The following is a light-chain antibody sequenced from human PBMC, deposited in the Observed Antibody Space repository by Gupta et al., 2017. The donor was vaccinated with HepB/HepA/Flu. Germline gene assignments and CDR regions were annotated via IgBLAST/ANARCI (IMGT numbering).Light chain of an antibody. Sequence: DIVMTQSPDSLAVSLGERATINCKSSQTVLYSSNNKNYLAWYQQKPGQPPKLLIYWASARESGVPHRFRGSGSVTDFTLTITSLQAEDVAVYYCQQDSSTPPAFGPGTKV. V-gene: IGKV4-1*01. CDR3: QQDSSTPPA. J-gene: IGKJ1*01. CDR2: WAS. CDR1: QTVLYSSNNKNY.